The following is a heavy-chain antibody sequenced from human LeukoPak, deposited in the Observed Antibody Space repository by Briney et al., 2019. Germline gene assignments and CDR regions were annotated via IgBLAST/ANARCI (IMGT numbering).Heavy chain of an antibody. V-gene: IGHV4-34*01. CDR1: GGSFSGYY. Sequence: SETLSLTCAVYGGSFSGYYWSWIRQPPGKGLEWIGEINHSGSTNYNPSLKSRVTISVDTSKNRFSLKLSSVTAADTAVYYCARSADFWSGTDYWGQGTLVTVSS. D-gene: IGHD3-3*01. CDR3: ARSADFWSGTDY. CDR2: INHSGST. J-gene: IGHJ4*02.